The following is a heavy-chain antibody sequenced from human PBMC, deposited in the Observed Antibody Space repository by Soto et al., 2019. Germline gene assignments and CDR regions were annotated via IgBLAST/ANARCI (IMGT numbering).Heavy chain of an antibody. CDR1: GGAIDSGNW. D-gene: IGHD3-16*01. CDR2: IHHTGST. J-gene: IGHJ5*02. Sequence: PSENPDLTSSVLGGAIDSGNWSTWVRQVPEKGLEWIGEIHHTGSTNYNPSLKSRVTISIDKSTKQFSVDLHSLTAADTAIYYCARGPRTSQITTLYFDP. CDR3: ARGPRTSQITTLYFDP. V-gene: IGHV4-4*02.